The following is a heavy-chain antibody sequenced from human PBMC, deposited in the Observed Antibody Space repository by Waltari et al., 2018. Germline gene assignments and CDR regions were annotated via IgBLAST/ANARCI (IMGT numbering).Heavy chain of an antibody. V-gene: IGHV3-30*02. CDR1: GFTFSSYG. J-gene: IGHJ3*02. CDR3: AKDGKSPIAVAGNNAFDI. D-gene: IGHD6-19*01. CDR2: IRYDGSNK. Sequence: QVQLVESGGGVVQPGGSLRLSCAASGFTFSSYGMHWVRQAPGKGLEWVAFIRYDGSNKYYADSVKGRFTISRDNSKNRLYLQMNSLRAEDTAVYYCAKDGKSPIAVAGNNAFDIWGQGTMVTVSS.